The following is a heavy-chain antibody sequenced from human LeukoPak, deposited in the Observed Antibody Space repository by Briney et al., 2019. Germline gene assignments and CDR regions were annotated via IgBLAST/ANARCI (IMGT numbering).Heavy chain of an antibody. D-gene: IGHD4-17*01. CDR2: IYYSGTT. V-gene: IGHV4-59*01. CDR1: GGSISRYY. J-gene: IGHJ5*02. CDR3: ARYGVPGHKWFDP. Sequence: SETPSLTCTVSGGSISRYYWSWIRQPPGKGLEWIGYIYYSGTTYYNPSLKSRVTISVDTSKNQFSLDLSSVTPADTAIYYCARYGVPGHKWFDPWGQGTLVTVSS.